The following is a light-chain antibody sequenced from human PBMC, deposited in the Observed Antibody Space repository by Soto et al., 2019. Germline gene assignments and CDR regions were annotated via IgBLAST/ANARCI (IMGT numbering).Light chain of an antibody. CDR1: SSDVGGYNY. CDR3: SSYTCSSTLV. V-gene: IGLV2-14*01. CDR2: DVS. J-gene: IGLJ2*01. Sequence: QSALTQPASVSGSPGQSITISCNGTSSDVGGYNYVSWYQQHPGKAPKLMIYDVSNRPSGFSNRFSGSKSGNTASLSISGLQADDEADYYCSSYTCSSTLVFGGGTQLTVL.